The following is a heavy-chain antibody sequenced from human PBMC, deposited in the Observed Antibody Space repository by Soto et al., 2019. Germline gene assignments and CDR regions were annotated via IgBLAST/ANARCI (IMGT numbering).Heavy chain of an antibody. CDR1: GGSLSSSGYY. D-gene: IGHD3-10*01. Sequence: PSETLSLTCPVSGGSLSSSGYYWGWIRKPPGKGLEWIGSIYYSGSTYYNPSLKSRVTISVDTSKNQFSLKLSSVTAADTAVYYCASSYGSGSYSPLFDYWGQGTLVTVSS. CDR3: ASSYGSGSYSPLFDY. V-gene: IGHV4-39*01. CDR2: IYYSGST. J-gene: IGHJ4*02.